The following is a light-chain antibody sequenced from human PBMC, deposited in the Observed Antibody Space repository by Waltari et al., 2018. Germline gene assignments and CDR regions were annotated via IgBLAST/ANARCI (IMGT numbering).Light chain of an antibody. Sequence: DIVMTQSPDSLAVSLGERATINCKSSQCILYSSSNKNYLAWYQQKPEQPPKLLIYWASTRESGVPDRFSGSGSGTDFTLTISSLQAEDVAVYYCQQYYSTPGYTFGQGTKLEIK. V-gene: IGKV4-1*01. CDR2: WAS. CDR1: QCILYSSSNKNY. J-gene: IGKJ2*01. CDR3: QQYYSTPGYT.